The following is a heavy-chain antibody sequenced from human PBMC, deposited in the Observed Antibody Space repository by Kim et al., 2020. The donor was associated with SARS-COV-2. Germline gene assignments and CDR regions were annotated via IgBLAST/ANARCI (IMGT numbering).Heavy chain of an antibody. J-gene: IGHJ5*01. V-gene: IGHV3-23*01. D-gene: IGHD2-15*01. CDR1: RFIFTNYA. Sequence: GGSLRLSCAASRFIFTNYAMTWVRQAPGEGLDWVSTVNAGGTETSYADSVKGRFTVSRDYSNNTLFLQMSSLRAEDTAIYFCARLQAHAPLPSRGVDWF. CDR2: VNAGGTET. CDR3: ARLQAHAPLPSRGVDWF.